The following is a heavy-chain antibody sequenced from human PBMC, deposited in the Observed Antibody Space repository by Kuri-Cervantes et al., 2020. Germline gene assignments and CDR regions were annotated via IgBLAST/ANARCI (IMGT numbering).Heavy chain of an antibody. J-gene: IGHJ6*02. CDR2: IKQDGSEK. CDR1: GFTFSSYW. D-gene: IGHD6-13*01. CDR3: AREYSSSWFDYYYGMDV. Sequence: GESLKISCAASGFTFSSYWMSWVRQAPGKGLGWVANIKQDGSEKYYVDSVKGRFTISRDNAKNSLYLQMNSLRAEDTAVYYCAREYSSSWFDYYYGMDVWGQGTTVTVSS. V-gene: IGHV3-7*01.